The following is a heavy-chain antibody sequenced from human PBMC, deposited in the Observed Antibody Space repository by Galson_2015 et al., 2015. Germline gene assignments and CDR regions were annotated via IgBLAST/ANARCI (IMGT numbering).Heavy chain of an antibody. V-gene: IGHV5-51*03. D-gene: IGHD3-22*01. J-gene: IGHJ4*02. CDR3: ARPNYYDSSGAHYYFDY. CDR1: GYSFTSYW. Sequence: QSGAEVKKPGESLKISCKGSGYSFTSYWIGWVRQMPGKGLEWMGIIYPGDSETRYSPSFQGQVTISADKSISTAYLQWSSLKASDTAMYYCARPNYYDSSGAHYYFDYWGQGTLVTVSS. CDR2: IYPGDSET.